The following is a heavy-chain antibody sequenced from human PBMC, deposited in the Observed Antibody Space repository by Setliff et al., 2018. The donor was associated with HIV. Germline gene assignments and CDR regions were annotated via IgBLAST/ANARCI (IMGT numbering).Heavy chain of an antibody. CDR1: GYTFTNYD. J-gene: IGHJ4*02. V-gene: IGHV1-8*03. D-gene: IGHD3-10*01. Sequence: ASVKVSCKASGYTFTNYDIYWLRQASGQGLEWMGWMNPNSGNTGYAQKFKGRVTITRNTSISTAFMELSSLRSEDTAVYYCARGRPFRGAVAGPAHFAYWGQGTLVTVSS. CDR2: MNPNSGNT. CDR3: ARGRPFRGAVAGPAHFAY.